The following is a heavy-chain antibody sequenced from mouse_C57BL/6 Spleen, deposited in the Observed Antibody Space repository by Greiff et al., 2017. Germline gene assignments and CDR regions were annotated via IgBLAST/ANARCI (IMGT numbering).Heavy chain of an antibody. V-gene: IGHV1-82*01. J-gene: IGHJ4*01. CDR3: ARSDSNHCYAMDY. CDR2: IYPGDGDT. Sequence: QVQLKESGPELVKPGASVKISCKASGYAFSSSWMNWVKQRPGKGLEWIGRIYPGDGDTNYNGKFKGKATLTADKSSSTAYMQLSSLTSEDSAVYFCARSDSNHCYAMDYWGQGTSVTVSS. CDR1: GYAFSSSW. D-gene: IGHD2-5*01.